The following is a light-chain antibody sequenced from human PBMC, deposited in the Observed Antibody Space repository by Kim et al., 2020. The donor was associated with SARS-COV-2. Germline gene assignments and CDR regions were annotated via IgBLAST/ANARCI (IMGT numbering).Light chain of an antibody. V-gene: IGKV1-27*01. CDR2: AAS. CDR1: QGISNY. CDR3: QNYNSAPFT. Sequence: ASVGDRVTISGRASQGISNYLAWYQQKPEKVPKLLIYAASTLASGVPSRFSGSGSGTDFTLTISSLHPDDVATYYCQNYNSAPFTFGPGTKVDIK. J-gene: IGKJ3*01.